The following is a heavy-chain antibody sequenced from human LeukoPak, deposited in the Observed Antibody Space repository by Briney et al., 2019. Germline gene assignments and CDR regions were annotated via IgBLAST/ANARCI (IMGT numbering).Heavy chain of an antibody. CDR3: AKDAVGAVRANWFDP. CDR1: GFTFSNSG. V-gene: IGHV3-33*06. Sequence: SGGSLRLSCVASGFTFSNSGMHWVRQAPGKGLEWVAVIWYDGSKQYYADSVKGRFTISRDNSKNTLYLQMNSLRAEDTALYYCAKDAVGAVRANWFDPWGQGTLVTVSP. J-gene: IGHJ5*02. CDR2: IWYDGSKQ. D-gene: IGHD6-6*01.